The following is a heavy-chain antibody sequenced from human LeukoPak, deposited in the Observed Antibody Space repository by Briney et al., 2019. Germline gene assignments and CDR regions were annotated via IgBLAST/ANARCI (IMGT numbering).Heavy chain of an antibody. J-gene: IGHJ4*02. V-gene: IGHV3-7*03. CDR3: ARDRGSSALYFDY. CDR2: IKQDGSEK. CDR1: GFTFSSYW. D-gene: IGHD3-10*01. Sequence: GGSLRLSCAASGFTFSSYWMSWVRQAPGKGLEGWANIKQDGSEKYYVDSVKGRFTISRDNAKNSLYLQMNSLRAKDTAVYYCARDRGSSALYFDYWGQGTLVTVSS.